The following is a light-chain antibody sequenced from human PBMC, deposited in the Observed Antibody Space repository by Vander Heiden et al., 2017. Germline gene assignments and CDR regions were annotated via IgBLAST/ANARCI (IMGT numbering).Light chain of an antibody. CDR3: CSYAGSRTGV. J-gene: IGLJ1*01. CDR1: SSDVGSYNL. CDR2: EVS. Sequence: QSALTQPASVSGSPGQSITISCTGTSSDVGSYNLVSWYQQHPGKAPKLMMYEVSKRPSGVSNRVSGSKSGNTASITISGLQAEDKADYYCCSYAGSRTGVFGTGTKV. V-gene: IGLV2-23*02.